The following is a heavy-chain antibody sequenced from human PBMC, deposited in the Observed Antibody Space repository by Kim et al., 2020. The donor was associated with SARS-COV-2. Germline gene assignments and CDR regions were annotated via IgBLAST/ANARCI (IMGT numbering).Heavy chain of an antibody. D-gene: IGHD5-12*01. Sequence: GGSLRLSCAASGFTFDDYAMHWVRQAPGKGLEWVSLISGDGGSTYYADSVKGRFTISRDNSKNSLYLQMNSLRTEDTALYYCAKDISGRDGYNYYYYYGMDVWGQGTTVTVSS. V-gene: IGHV3-43*02. CDR2: ISGDGGST. CDR1: GFTFDDYA. CDR3: AKDISGRDGYNYYYYYGMDV. J-gene: IGHJ6*02.